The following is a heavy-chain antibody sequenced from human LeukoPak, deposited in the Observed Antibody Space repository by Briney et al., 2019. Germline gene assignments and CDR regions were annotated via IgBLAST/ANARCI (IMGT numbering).Heavy chain of an antibody. CDR2: IYYSGST. V-gene: IGHV4-59*08. CDR1: GGSISSYY. CDR3: ARLYCSGGSCYSRDAFDI. J-gene: IGHJ3*02. Sequence: SETLSLTCTVSGGSISSYYWSWIRQPPGKGPEWIGYIYYSGSTNYNPSLKSRVTISVDTSKNQFSLKLSSVTAADTAVYYCARLYCSGGSCYSRDAFDIWGQGTMVTVSS. D-gene: IGHD2-15*01.